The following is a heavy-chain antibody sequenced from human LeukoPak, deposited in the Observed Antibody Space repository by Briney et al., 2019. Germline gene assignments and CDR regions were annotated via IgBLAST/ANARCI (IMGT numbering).Heavy chain of an antibody. Sequence: SETLSLTCAVSGGSISSGSYYWSWIRQPAGKGLEWIVRIYTSGSTNYNPSPKSRVTISVDTSKNQFSLKLSSVAAADTAVYYCARDYEGGIFLGFGYGSGNWFDPWGQGTLVTVSS. D-gene: IGHD3-10*01. CDR3: ARDYEGGIFLGFGYGSGNWFDP. CDR2: IYTSGST. J-gene: IGHJ5*02. CDR1: GGSISSGSYY. V-gene: IGHV4-61*02.